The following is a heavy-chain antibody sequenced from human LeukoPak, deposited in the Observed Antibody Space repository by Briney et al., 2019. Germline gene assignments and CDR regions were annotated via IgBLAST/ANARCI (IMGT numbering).Heavy chain of an antibody. J-gene: IGHJ5*02. Sequence: ASAKVSCKASGYTFTSYGISWVRQAPGQGREWMGWIRAYNGNTNYAQKLQGRVTITTDPSTTTAYMELRSLRSDDTAVYYCARVPYYDILTGYSGPWGQGTLVTVSS. CDR2: IRAYNGNT. V-gene: IGHV1-18*01. D-gene: IGHD3-9*01. CDR1: GYTFTSYG. CDR3: ARVPYYDILTGYSGP.